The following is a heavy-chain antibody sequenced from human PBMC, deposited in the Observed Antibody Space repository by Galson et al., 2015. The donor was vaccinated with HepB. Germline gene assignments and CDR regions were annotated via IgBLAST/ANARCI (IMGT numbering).Heavy chain of an antibody. V-gene: IGHV3-7*01. CDR3: ARGASNSFHS. Sequence: SLRLSCAASGFIFRDSWLDWIRQAPGKGLEWVASTKPDGSDKYYVDSVKGRFTISRDNAKNSLFLQMNSLRLEDTAVYYCARGASNSFHSWGQGAMVTVSS. D-gene: IGHD5-24*01. J-gene: IGHJ3*02. CDR1: GFIFRDSW. CDR2: TKPDGSDK.